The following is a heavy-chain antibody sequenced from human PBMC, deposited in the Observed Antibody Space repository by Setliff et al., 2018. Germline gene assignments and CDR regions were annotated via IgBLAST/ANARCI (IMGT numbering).Heavy chain of an antibody. D-gene: IGHD3-22*01. CDR1: GFSLSTSGVG. V-gene: IGHV2-5*02. Sequence: SGPTLVNPTQTLTLTCTFSGFSLSTSGVGVGWIRQPPGKALEWLALIYWDDDKRYSPSLKSRLTITKDTSKNQVVLTMTNMDPVDTATYYCAHRRGDYYDSSGYYVYWFDPWGQGTLVTAPQ. J-gene: IGHJ5*02. CDR2: IYWDDDK. CDR3: AHRRGDYYDSSGYYVYWFDP.